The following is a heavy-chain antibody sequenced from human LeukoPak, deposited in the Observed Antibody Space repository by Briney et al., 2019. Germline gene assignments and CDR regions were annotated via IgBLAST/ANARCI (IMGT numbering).Heavy chain of an antibody. CDR1: GFTFSDAW. V-gene: IGHV3-15*01. CDR3: TTTEGYFDY. CDR2: IKSKSDDGTA. J-gene: IGHJ4*02. Sequence: GGSLRLSCEASGFTFSDAWMSWVRQAPGKGLEWVGRIKSKSDDGTADYAAPVKGRFTISRDDSKNTLYLQMNSLKTEDTAVYYCTTTEGYFDYWGQGTLVTVSS.